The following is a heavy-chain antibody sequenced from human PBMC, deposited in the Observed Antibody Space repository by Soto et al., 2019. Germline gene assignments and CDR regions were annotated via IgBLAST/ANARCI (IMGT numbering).Heavy chain of an antibody. CDR3: ARGFGTFDP. CDR2: IYYSGST. V-gene: IGHV4-59*12. Sequence: SATLSLTCTVSGGSISSYYWSWIRQPPGKGLEWIGYIYYSGSTYYNPSLKSRVTISVDRSKNQFSLKLSSVTAADTAVYYCARGFGTFDPWGQGTLVTVSS. D-gene: IGHD6-13*01. J-gene: IGHJ5*02. CDR1: GGSISSYY.